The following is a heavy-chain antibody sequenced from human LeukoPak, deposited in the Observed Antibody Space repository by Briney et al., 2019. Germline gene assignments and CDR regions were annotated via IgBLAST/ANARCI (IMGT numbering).Heavy chain of an antibody. V-gene: IGHV4-61*02. D-gene: IGHD6-13*01. Sequence: SETQSLTCTVSGGSISSGSYYWSWIRQPAGKGLEWIGRIYTSGSTNYNPSLKSRVTISVDTSKNQFSLKLSSVTAADTAVYYCASEYSSSSPFDYWGQGTLVTVSS. CDR1: GGSISSGSYY. CDR3: ASEYSSSSPFDY. CDR2: IYTSGST. J-gene: IGHJ4*02.